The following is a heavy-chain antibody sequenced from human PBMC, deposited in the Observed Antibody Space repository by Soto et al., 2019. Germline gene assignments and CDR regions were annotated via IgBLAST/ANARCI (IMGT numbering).Heavy chain of an antibody. CDR1: GFTFSSYS. J-gene: IGHJ1*01. V-gene: IGHV3-48*02. CDR3: ARGGTDYYDEFFHH. D-gene: IGHD1-26*01. Sequence: EVQLVESGGGLVQPGGSLRLSCIDSGFTFSSYSMHWVRQAPGKGLEWVSYINSHSSNIYYADSVKGRFTISRDNAKSSLSLQMNSLRDEDTAVYYCARGGTDYYDEFFHHWGQGTLVTVSS. CDR2: INSHSSNI.